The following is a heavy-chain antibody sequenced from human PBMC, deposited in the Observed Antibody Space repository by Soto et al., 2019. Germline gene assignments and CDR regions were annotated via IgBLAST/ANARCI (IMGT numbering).Heavy chain of an antibody. CDR1: GFTFSTYS. CDR2: ISDSSSYI. V-gene: IGHV3-21*01. Sequence: PGGSLRLSCAASGFTFSTYSMNWVRQAPGKGLEWVSSISDSSSYIYYADSVKGRFTISRDNAKNSLYLQMNSLRAEDTAVYYCARYDSSGYYWPYYYYGMDVWGQGTTVTV. J-gene: IGHJ6*02. CDR3: ARYDSSGYYWPYYYYGMDV. D-gene: IGHD3-22*01.